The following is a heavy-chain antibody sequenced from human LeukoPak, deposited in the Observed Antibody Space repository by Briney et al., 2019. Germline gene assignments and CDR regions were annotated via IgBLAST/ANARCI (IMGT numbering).Heavy chain of an antibody. V-gene: IGHV3-33*01. J-gene: IGHJ4*02. CDR2: IWYDGSNK. CDR3: ARDAPPTWGAVAGTGIFDY. CDR1: GFTFSSYG. D-gene: IGHD6-19*01. Sequence: GGSLRLSCAASGFTFSSYGMHWVRQAPGKGLEWVAVIWYDGSNKYYADSVKGRLTISRDNSKNTLYLQMNSLRAEDTAVYYCARDAPPTWGAVAGTGIFDYWGQGTLVTVSS.